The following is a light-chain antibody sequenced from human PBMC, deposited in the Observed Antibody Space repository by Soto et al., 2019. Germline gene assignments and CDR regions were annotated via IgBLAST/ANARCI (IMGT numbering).Light chain of an antibody. J-gene: IGLJ2*01. CDR1: NSDVGGYNY. Sequence: QSALTQPASVSGSPGQSITISCTGTNSDVGGYNYVSWYQLHPGKAPKLMIYDVSNRPSGISNRFSGSKSGNTASLTISGLQAEDEADYYCSSYTSSSTPLFGGGTKLTVL. CDR3: SSYTSSSTPL. V-gene: IGLV2-14*03. CDR2: DVS.